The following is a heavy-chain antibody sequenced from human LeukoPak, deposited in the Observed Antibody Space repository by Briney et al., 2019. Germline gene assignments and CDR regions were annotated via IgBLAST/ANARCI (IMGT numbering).Heavy chain of an antibody. CDR2: INHSGST. D-gene: IGHD2-2*01. J-gene: IGHJ5*02. CDR3: ARGALYCSSTSCSNNWFDP. V-gene: IGHV4-34*01. Sequence: SETLSLTCAVYGGSLSGYYWSWIRQPPGKGLEWIGEINHSGSTNYNPSLKSRVTISVDTSKNQFSLKLSSVTAADTAVYYCARGALYCSSTSCSNNWFDPWGQGTLVTVSS. CDR1: GGSLSGYY.